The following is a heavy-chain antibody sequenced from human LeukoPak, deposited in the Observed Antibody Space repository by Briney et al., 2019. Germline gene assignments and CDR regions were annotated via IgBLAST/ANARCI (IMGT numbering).Heavy chain of an antibody. V-gene: IGHV3-66*01. CDR3: ARDRADGYNYGDYFDN. D-gene: IGHD5-18*01. Sequence: GGSLRLSCAASGFTFSSYAMSWVRQAAGKGLEWVSVIYGSSRTYYAASVKGRFTISRDNSRNTVYLQMDSLRAEDTAVYYCARDRADGYNYGDYFDNWGQGTLVTVSS. CDR2: IYGSSRT. J-gene: IGHJ4*02. CDR1: GFTFSSYA.